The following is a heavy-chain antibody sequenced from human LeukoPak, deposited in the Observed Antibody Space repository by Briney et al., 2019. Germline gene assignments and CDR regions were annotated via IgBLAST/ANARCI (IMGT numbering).Heavy chain of an antibody. CDR1: GFTFSCYW. CDR2: INPGGCSI. D-gene: IGHD1-14*01. V-gene: IGHV3-74*01. Sequence: GGSVTLSCAASGFTFSCYWMHWLRQVPGKGLVWVARINPGGCSITCGVSVKGRFTISRDNAKNPLYLQIDSLRAEDTGVYYCARSNRADDYWGQGTLVTVSS. CDR3: ARSNRADDY. J-gene: IGHJ4*02.